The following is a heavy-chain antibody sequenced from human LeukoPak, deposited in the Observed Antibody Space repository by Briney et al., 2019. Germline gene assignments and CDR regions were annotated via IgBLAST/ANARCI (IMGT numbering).Heavy chain of an antibody. J-gene: IGHJ4*02. CDR2: ISSSSYI. CDR3: ARGVAVAGNDY. V-gene: IGHV3-21*01. Sequence: GGSLRLSCAASGFTFSSYSMNWVRQAPGKGLEWVSSISSSSYIYYADSVKGRFTISRDNAKSSLYLQMNSLRAEDTAVYYCARGVAVAGNDYWGQGTLVTVSS. CDR1: GFTFSSYS. D-gene: IGHD6-19*01.